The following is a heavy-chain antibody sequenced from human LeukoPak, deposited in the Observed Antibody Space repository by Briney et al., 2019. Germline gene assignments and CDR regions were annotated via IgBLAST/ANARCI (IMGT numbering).Heavy chain of an antibody. Sequence: GRSLRLSCAASGFTFSSYAMHWVRQAPGKGLEWVAVISYDGSNKYYADSVKGRFTISRDNSKNTLYLQMNSLRAEDTAVYYCARDVTTTTGMDVWGQGTTVTVSS. CDR1: GFTFSSYA. V-gene: IGHV3-30-3*01. CDR2: ISYDGSNK. J-gene: IGHJ6*02. D-gene: IGHD1-1*01. CDR3: ARDVTTTTGMDV.